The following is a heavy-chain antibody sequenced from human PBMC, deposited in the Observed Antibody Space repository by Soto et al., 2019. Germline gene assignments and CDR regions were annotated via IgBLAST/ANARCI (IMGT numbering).Heavy chain of an antibody. J-gene: IGHJ4*02. Sequence: ELQLLESGGGLVQPGGSLGLSCTASGFPFINYAMPWVRQAPGKGLEWVSTLSSDGDTYYADSVKGRFTVSRDNSKSTLYLQMNSLRGDDTAVYFCAKDRGLLSIFGAVHLDFWGRGTLVTVSS. CDR1: GFPFINYA. CDR3: AKDRGLLSIFGAVHLDF. V-gene: IGHV3-23*01. CDR2: LSSDGDT. D-gene: IGHD3-3*01.